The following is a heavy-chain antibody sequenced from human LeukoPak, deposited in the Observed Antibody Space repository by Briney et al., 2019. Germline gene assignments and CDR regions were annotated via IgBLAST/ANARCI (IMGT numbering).Heavy chain of an antibody. V-gene: IGHV3-7*02. D-gene: IGHD2-15*01. CDR1: GFTFSSHW. J-gene: IGHJ4*02. CDR3: ARVVCSGGSCFADY. CDR2: IKQDGSEK. Sequence: GGSLRLSCAASGFTFSSHWMSWVRQAPGKGLEWVANIKQDGSEKDYVDSVKGRFTISRDNAKNSLYLQMNSLRAEDTAVYYCARVVCSGGSCFADYWGQGTLVTVSS.